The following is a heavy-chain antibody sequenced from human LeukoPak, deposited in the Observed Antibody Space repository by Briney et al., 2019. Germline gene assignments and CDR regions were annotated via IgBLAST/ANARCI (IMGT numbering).Heavy chain of an antibody. CDR3: ARFGDCSDGICFYYFHY. V-gene: IGHV4-59*12. D-gene: IGHD2-15*01. CDR1: GGSISNYF. Sequence: SETLSLTCSVSGGSISNYFWSWIRQPPGKGLEGIGFIYYSETTNYNPSFKSRVTISVDTSKNQFSLKLNSVTAADTAVYYCARFGDCSDGICFYYFHYWGQGTLVTVSS. J-gene: IGHJ4*02. CDR2: IYYSETT.